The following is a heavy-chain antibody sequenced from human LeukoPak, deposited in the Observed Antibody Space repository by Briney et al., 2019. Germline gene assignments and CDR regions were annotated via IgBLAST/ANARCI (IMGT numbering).Heavy chain of an antibody. D-gene: IGHD3-10*01. V-gene: IGHV3-20*04. Sequence: PGGSLRLSCAASGFTFDDYGMSWVRQAPGKGLEWVSGINWNGGSTGYADSVKGRFTTSRDNAKNSLYLQMNSLRAEDTALYYCARAGSSYYGGLDYYMDVWGKGTTVTVSS. J-gene: IGHJ6*03. CDR1: GFTFDDYG. CDR3: ARAGSSYYGGLDYYMDV. CDR2: INWNGGST.